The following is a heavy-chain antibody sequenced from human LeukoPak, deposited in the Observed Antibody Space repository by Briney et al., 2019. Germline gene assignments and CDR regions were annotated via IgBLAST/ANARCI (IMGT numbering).Heavy chain of an antibody. CDR2: IYYSGST. V-gene: IGHV4-30-4*08. J-gene: IGHJ4*02. CDR1: GGSISSGDYY. D-gene: IGHD2-2*01. CDR3: ARDHCSSTSCYEGGFDY. Sequence: PSQTLSLTCTVSGGSISSGDYYWSWIRQPPCKGLEWIGYIYYSGSTYYNPSLKSRVTISVDTSKNPFSLKLSSVTAADTAVYYCARDHCSSTSCYEGGFDYWGQGTLVTVSS.